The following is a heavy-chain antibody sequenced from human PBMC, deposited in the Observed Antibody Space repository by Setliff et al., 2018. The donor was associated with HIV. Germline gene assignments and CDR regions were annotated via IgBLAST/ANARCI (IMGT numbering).Heavy chain of an antibody. J-gene: IGHJ3*02. CDR1: GYSFTTYW. CDR3: GRPKYSSSFYAFDI. Sequence: GESLKISCQSSGYSFTTYWLGWVRQMPGKGLEWMGIIYPGVYPGDSNPRYSPSFQGQVTISADRSSSTAYLQWSSLKASDTAMYYCGRPKYSSSFYAFDIWGQGTMVTVSS. D-gene: IGHD6-13*01. V-gene: IGHV5-51*01. CDR2: IYPGVYPGDSNP.